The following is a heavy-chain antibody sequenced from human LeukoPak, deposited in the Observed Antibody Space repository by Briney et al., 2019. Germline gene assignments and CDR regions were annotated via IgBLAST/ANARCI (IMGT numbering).Heavy chain of an antibody. J-gene: IGHJ4*02. CDR3: ATGHPSTIFGVIIIPVEFPFDY. CDR1: GYTLTELS. Sequence: ASVKVSCKVSGYTLTELSMHWVRQAPGKGLEWMGGFDPEDSKTIYAQKFQGRVTMTEDTSTDTAYMELSSLRSEDTAVYYCATGHPSTIFGVIIIPVEFPFDYWGQGTLVTVSS. CDR2: FDPEDSKT. D-gene: IGHD3-3*01. V-gene: IGHV1-24*01.